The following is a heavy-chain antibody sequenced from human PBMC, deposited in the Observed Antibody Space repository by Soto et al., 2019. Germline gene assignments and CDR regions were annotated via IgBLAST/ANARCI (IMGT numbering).Heavy chain of an antibody. CDR2: IYYSGST. CDR1: GGSISSSSYY. V-gene: IGHV4-39*01. Sequence: ETLSLTCTVSGGSISSSSYYWGWIRQPPGKGLEWIGSIYYSGSTYYNPSLKSRVTISVDTSKNQFSLKLSSVTAADTAVYYCARRGGSERGVTNYYYYYGMDVWGQGTTV. D-gene: IGHD5-12*01. CDR3: ARRGGSERGVTNYYYYYGMDV. J-gene: IGHJ6*02.